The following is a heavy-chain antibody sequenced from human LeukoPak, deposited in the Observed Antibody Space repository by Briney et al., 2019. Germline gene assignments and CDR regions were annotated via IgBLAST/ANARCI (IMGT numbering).Heavy chain of an antibody. CDR2: ISSGRPNI. J-gene: IGHJ4*02. CDR3: AREGAARPDY. Sequence: GGSLRLSCAASGFTFSSYGMNWVRQAPGKGLEWVSYISSGRPNINYADSVRGRFTISRDNAKSSLYLQMNNLRVEDTAVYYCAREGAARPDYWGQGTLVTVSS. V-gene: IGHV3-48*04. D-gene: IGHD6-6*01. CDR1: GFTFSSYG.